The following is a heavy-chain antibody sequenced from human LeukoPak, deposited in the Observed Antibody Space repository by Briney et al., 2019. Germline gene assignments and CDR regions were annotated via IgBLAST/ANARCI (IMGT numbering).Heavy chain of an antibody. CDR1: GFTFSSYA. CDR3: ARDNPWEMVRGVIDY. CDR2: ISSSYSPI. Sequence: GGSLRLSCAASGFTFSSYAMSWVRQAPGKGLEWISYISSSYSPIYYADSVKGRFTVSRDNARNSLYLQMNSLRAEDTAVYYCARDNPWEMVRGVIDYWGQGTLVTVSS. V-gene: IGHV3-48*01. J-gene: IGHJ4*02. D-gene: IGHD3-10*01.